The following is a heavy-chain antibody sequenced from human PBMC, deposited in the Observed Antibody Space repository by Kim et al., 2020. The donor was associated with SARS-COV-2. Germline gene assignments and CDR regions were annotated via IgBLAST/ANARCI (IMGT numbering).Heavy chain of an antibody. Sequence: YAQKVQGRVTMTRDTSISTPYVELRSLRSDDTAVYYCARSAHFWGGHYVDLWGQGTLITVSP. V-gene: IGHV1-2*02. J-gene: IGHJ5*02. D-gene: IGHD3-3*01. CDR3: ARSAHFWGGHYVDL.